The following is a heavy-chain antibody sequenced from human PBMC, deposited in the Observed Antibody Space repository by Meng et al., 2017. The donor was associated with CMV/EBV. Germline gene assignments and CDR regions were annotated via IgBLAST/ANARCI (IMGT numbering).Heavy chain of an antibody. CDR2: ISSSSSYI. CDR3: ARGGEAYCGGDCSS. V-gene: IGHV3-21*01. J-gene: IGHJ4*02. Sequence: GGSLRLSCAASGFTFSSYSMNWVRQAPGKGLEWVSSISSSSSYIYYADSVKGRFTISRDNAKNSLYLQMNSLRAEDTAVYYCARGGEAYCGGDCSSWGQGTLVTVSS. CDR1: GFTFSSYS. D-gene: IGHD2-21*01.